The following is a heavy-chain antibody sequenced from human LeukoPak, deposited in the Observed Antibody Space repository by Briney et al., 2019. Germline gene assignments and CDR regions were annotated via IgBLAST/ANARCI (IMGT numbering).Heavy chain of an antibody. CDR3: ARLEVAATFDY. CDR2: IYYSGST. D-gene: IGHD6-19*01. J-gene: IGHJ4*02. V-gene: IGHV4-39*01. CDR1: GGSISSSSYY. Sequence: MASETLSLTCTVSGGSISSSSYYWGWIRQPPGKGLEWIGSIYYSGSTYYNPSLKSRVTISVDTSKNQFSLKLSSVTAADTAVYYCARLEVAATFDYWGQGTLVTVSS.